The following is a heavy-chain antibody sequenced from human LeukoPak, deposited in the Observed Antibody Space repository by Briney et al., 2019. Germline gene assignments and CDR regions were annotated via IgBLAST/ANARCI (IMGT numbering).Heavy chain of an antibody. J-gene: IGHJ3*02. CDR2: INKDGSDK. V-gene: IGHV3-7*01. D-gene: IGHD1-14*01. Sequence: HPGGCLRLSCAASGFTFSQYWMSWVRQAPGKGLEWVACINKDGSDKYYVDSVKGRFTVPRDSSLYLQMNSLRVEDTAVYYCARDLGRADGAFAIWGQGTTVTVSS. CDR3: ARDLGRADGAFAI. CDR1: GFTFSQYW.